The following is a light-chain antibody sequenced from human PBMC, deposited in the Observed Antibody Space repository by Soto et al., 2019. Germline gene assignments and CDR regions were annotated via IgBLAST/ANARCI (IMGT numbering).Light chain of an antibody. CDR2: WAS. CDR1: QSVLYSSNNKNY. J-gene: IGKJ1*01. V-gene: IGKV4-1*01. Sequence: DILMTQSPTSLAVSLGERATINCKSSQSVLYSSNNKNYLAWYQQKPGQPPKLLIYWASTRESGVPDRFSGSGSGTDFTLTISSLQAEDVAVYYCQQYYSTPRRTFGQGTKVDIK. CDR3: QQYYSTPRRT.